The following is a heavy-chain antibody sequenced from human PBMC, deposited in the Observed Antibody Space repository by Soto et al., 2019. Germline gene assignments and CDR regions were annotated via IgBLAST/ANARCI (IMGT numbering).Heavy chain of an antibody. CDR2: ISAYNGNT. D-gene: IGHD6-13*01. CDR1: GYTFTSYG. J-gene: IGHJ3*02. Sequence: ASVKVSCKASGYTFTSYGISWVRQAPGQGLEWMGWISAYNGNTNYAQKLRGRVTMTTDTSTSTAYMELRSLRSDDTAVYYCARVGVLAAAGTDDAFDIWGQGTMVTVSS. V-gene: IGHV1-18*01. CDR3: ARVGVLAAAGTDDAFDI.